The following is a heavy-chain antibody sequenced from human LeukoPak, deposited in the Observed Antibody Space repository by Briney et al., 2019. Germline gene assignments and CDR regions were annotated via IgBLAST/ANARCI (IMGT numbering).Heavy chain of an antibody. V-gene: IGHV3-23*01. D-gene: IGHD1-26*01. CDR2: ITDSGDNA. J-gene: IGHJ4*02. Sequence: GGSLRLSCAAPGFTFSNFAMSWVRQARGKGLEWVSGITDSGDNAYYADSVKGRFTISRDNANNMVYLQMNSLRAEDMARYYCAKAAAGTYYRVFDYWGQGILVTVSS. CDR1: GFTFSNFA. CDR3: AKAAAGTYYRVFDY.